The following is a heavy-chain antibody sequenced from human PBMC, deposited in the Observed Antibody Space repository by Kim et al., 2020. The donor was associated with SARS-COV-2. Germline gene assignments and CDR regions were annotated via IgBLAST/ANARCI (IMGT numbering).Heavy chain of an antibody. CDR3: ARRSYGSGSYDAFDI. J-gene: IGHJ3*02. Sequence: HSLKSRVTISVDTSKNQFSLKLSSVTAADTAVYYCARRSYGSGSYDAFDIWGQGTMVTVSS. D-gene: IGHD3-10*01. V-gene: IGHV4-59*01.